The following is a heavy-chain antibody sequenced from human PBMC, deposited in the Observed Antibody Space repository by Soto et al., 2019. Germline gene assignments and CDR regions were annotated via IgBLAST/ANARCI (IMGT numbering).Heavy chain of an antibody. CDR3: ARDDPRGYSGWRSYYGMDV. Sequence: QVQLVQSEAEVKKPGSSVKVSCKASGGTFSSYAISWVRQAPGQGLEWMGGIIPIFGTANYAQKFQGRVTITADESTSTAYMELSSLRSEDTAVYYGARDDPRGYSGWRSYYGMDVWGQGTTVTVSS. V-gene: IGHV1-69*12. J-gene: IGHJ6*02. D-gene: IGHD6-13*01. CDR2: IIPIFGTA. CDR1: GGTFSSYA.